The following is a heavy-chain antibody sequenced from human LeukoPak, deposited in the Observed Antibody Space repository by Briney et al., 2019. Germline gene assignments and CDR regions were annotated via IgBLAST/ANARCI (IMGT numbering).Heavy chain of an antibody. CDR1: GGSISSSSYY. CDR2: IYYSGST. D-gene: IGHD4/OR15-4a*01. V-gene: IGHV4-39*01. Sequence: SETLSLTCTVSGGSISSSSYYWGWIRQPPGKGLEWIGSIYYSGSTNYNPSLKSRVTISVDTSKNQFSLKLSSVTAADTAVYYCARQAYDADLSAFDIWGQGTMVTVS. J-gene: IGHJ3*02. CDR3: ARQAYDADLSAFDI.